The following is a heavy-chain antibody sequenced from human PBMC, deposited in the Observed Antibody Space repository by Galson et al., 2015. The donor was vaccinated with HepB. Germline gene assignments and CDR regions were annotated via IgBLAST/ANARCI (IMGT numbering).Heavy chain of an antibody. J-gene: IGHJ4*02. CDR2: ISSSGSTI. CDR1: GFTFSGSS. Sequence: SLRLSFAASGFTFSGSSMNWVRQAPGKGLEWVSYISSSGSTIYYADSVKGRFTISRDNANNSLDLQMNSLRAEDTALYFCARGRDNWNRYYFDYWGQGSLVTVSS. CDR3: ARGRDNWNRYYFDY. V-gene: IGHV3-48*01. D-gene: IGHD1-1*01.